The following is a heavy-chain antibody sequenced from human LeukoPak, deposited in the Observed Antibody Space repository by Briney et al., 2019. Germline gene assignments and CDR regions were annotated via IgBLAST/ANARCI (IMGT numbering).Heavy chain of an antibody. CDR2: IYTSGST. J-gene: IGHJ6*03. D-gene: IGHD4-17*01. Sequence: KAGGSLRLSCTASGLTFSTSGFNWIRQPAGKGLEWIGRIYTSGSTNYNPSLKSRVTMSVDTSKNQFSLKLSSVTAADTAVYYCARDGDYVLYYYYYMDVWGKGTTVTVSS. CDR1: GLTFSTSG. CDR3: ARDGDYVLYYYYYMDV. V-gene: IGHV4-4*07.